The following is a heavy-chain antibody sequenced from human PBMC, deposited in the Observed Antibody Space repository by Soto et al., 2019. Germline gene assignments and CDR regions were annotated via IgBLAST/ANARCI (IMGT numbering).Heavy chain of an antibody. CDR3: ARSGSGSDAFDI. CDR1: GYTFTSYD. D-gene: IGHD1-26*01. CDR2: MNPNSGNT. V-gene: IGHV1-8*01. Sequence: ASVKVSCKASGYTFTSYDINWVRQATGQGLEWMGWMNPNSGNTGYAQKFQGRVTMTRITSISTAYMELSSLRSEDTAVYYCARSGSGSDAFDIWGQGTMVTVSS. J-gene: IGHJ3*02.